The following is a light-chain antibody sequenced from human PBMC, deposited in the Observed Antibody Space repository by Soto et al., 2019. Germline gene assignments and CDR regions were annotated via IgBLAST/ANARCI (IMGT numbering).Light chain of an antibody. CDR3: QESYSFLWGT. Sequence: DIQLTQSPSSLSASVGDRVAITCRVSQGISSYLNWYQQKPGKAPKVLIYGASTLRSGVPLRFSGSGSGTDFTLTISSLEPEDFATYYCQESYSFLWGTCGQGTKVDI. V-gene: IGKV1-39*01. CDR2: GAS. J-gene: IGKJ1*01. CDR1: QGISSY.